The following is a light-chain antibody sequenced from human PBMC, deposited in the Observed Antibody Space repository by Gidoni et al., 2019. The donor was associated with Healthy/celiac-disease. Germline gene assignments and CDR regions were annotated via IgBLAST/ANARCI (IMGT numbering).Light chain of an antibody. CDR3: QQYNSIPGT. V-gene: IGKV1-5*03. Sequence: IQMTQSPSTLSASVGDRVTITCRASQSISSWLAWYQQKPGKAPKLLIYKASSLESGVPSRFSGSGSGTEFTLTISSLQPDDFATYYCQQYNSIPGTFGQGTKVEIK. J-gene: IGKJ1*01. CDR2: KAS. CDR1: QSISSW.